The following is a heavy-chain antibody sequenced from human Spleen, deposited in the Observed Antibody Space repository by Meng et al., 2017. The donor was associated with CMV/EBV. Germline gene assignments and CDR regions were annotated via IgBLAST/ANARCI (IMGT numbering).Heavy chain of an antibody. V-gene: IGHV4-61*01. CDR2: IYYTGST. CDR1: GGSVSGGSYY. Sequence: SETLSLTCTVSGGSVSGGSYYWTWIRQPPGKGLEWIGYIYYTGSTNYNPSLKSRVTISIDTSKNQFSLRLSSVTAADTAIYYCARSNRGGFDYWGQGTLVTVSS. D-gene: IGHD2/OR15-2a*01. CDR3: ARSNRGGFDY. J-gene: IGHJ4*02.